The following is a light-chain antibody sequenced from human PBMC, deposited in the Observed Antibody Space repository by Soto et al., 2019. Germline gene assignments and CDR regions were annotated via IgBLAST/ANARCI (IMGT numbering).Light chain of an antibody. J-gene: IGLJ3*02. CDR2: EGS. Sequence: QSALTQPASVSGSPGQSITISCTGTSSDVGSYNLVSWYQQHPGKAPKLMIYEGSKRPSGVSNRFSGLQAEDEADYYCCSYAGSRVFGGGTQLTVL. V-gene: IGLV2-23*01. CDR1: SSDVGSYNL. CDR3: CSYAGSRV.